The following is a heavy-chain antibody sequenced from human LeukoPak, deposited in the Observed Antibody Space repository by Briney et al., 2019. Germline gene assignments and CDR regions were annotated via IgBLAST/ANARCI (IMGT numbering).Heavy chain of an antibody. CDR2: IYGNGTT. D-gene: IGHD2-2*01. J-gene: IGHJ3*02. V-gene: IGHV4-4*09. Sequence: SETLSLTCAVSVASIREYYWSWIRQPPGKGPEWIGYIYGNGTTFYNPSLKSRVTMSVDTSWNRFSLNLRSVTAADTAVYYSARTLCSRTSCYDGRGNAFDIWGQGTRVTVSA. CDR3: ARTLCSRTSCYDGRGNAFDI. CDR1: VASIREYY.